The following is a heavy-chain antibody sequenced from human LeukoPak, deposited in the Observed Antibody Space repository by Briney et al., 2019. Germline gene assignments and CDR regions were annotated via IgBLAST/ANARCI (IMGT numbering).Heavy chain of an antibody. Sequence: ASXXVSCKASGYTFTGYYMHWVRQAPGQGLEWMGWINPNSGGTNYAQKFQGRVTITRDTSISTAYMEMSRLRSDDTAVYYCARGSGNYDFWSGRDYYYYMDVWGKGTTVTVSS. J-gene: IGHJ6*03. CDR2: INPNSGGT. CDR1: GYTFTGYY. CDR3: ARGSGNYDFWSGRDYYYYMDV. D-gene: IGHD3-3*01. V-gene: IGHV1-2*02.